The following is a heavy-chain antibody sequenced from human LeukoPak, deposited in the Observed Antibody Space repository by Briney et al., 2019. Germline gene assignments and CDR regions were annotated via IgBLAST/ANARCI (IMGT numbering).Heavy chain of an antibody. J-gene: IGHJ4*02. CDR1: GGSISSYY. CDR2: IYYSGST. D-gene: IGHD3-22*01. Sequence: SETLSLTCTVSGGSISSYYWSWIRQPPGKGLEWIGYIYYSGSTNYNPSLKSRVTISVDTSKNQFSLKLSSVTAADTAVYYCARHVHYYDSSGYSYYFDYWGQGTLVTVSS. V-gene: IGHV4-59*08. CDR3: ARHVHYYDSSGYSYYFDY.